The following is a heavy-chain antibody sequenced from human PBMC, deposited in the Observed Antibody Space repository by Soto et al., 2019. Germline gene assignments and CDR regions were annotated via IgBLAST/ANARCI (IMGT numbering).Heavy chain of an antibody. CDR1: GGSISSYY. J-gene: IGHJ4*02. CDR3: ARSMMMEHDY. D-gene: IGHD3-22*01. Sequence: SETLSLTCTVSGGSISSYYWSWIRQPPGKGLEWIGYIYYSGSTNYNPSLKSRVTISVDTSKNQFSLKLSSVTAADTAVYYCARSMMMEHDYWGQGTLVTVSS. V-gene: IGHV4-59*01. CDR2: IYYSGST.